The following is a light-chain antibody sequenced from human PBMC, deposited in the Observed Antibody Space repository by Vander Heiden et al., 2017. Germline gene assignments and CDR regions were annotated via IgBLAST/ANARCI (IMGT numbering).Light chain of an antibody. CDR1: NIVRKN. CDR2: DID. Sequence: SSVLPQPPSASAARGPTANTTSGAENIVRKNDHWYQQQPGQVTAPVVYDIDDRTSRIPGLFSGSNAGNTATLAISSVEVGHEADYDCQVWDGDGDYFVVFGGGTNLTVL. CDR3: QVWDGDGDYFVV. V-gene: IGLV3-21*02. J-gene: IGLJ2*01.